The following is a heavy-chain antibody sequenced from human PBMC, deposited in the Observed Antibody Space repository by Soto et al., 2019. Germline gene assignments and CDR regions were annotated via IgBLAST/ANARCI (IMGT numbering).Heavy chain of an antibody. CDR3: ARDRYDNWFDP. Sequence: QVQLQESAPRLVKPSQTLSLTCTVSGGSISSGGYYWSWIRQHPGKGLEWIGYVYYSGSTYYNPSVKSRVTISVDTSKNQFSLKLSSVTAADTAVYYCARDRYDNWFDPWGQGTLVTVSS. J-gene: IGHJ5*02. V-gene: IGHV4-31*03. D-gene: IGHD1-1*01. CDR2: VYYSGST. CDR1: GGSISSGGYY.